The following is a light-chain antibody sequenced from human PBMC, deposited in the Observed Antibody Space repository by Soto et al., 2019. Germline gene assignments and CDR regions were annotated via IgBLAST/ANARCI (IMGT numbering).Light chain of an antibody. J-gene: IGLJ1*01. CDR1: SSDIGYYNY. V-gene: IGLV2-14*01. CDR2: EVS. CDR3: TSYTLTSTLHV. Sequence: QSALTQPASVSGSPGQSITISCTGTSSDIGYYNYVSWYQHHPGKAPKLIIYEVSNRPSGVSDRFSGSKSGNTASLTISGLQAEDEADYYCTSYTLTSTLHVLGTGTKLTVL.